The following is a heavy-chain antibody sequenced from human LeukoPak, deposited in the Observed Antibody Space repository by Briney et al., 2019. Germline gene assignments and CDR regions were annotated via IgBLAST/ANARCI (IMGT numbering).Heavy chain of an antibody. J-gene: IGHJ4*02. CDR1: GGTFSSYA. V-gene: IGHV1-69*05. CDR3: ARDRGAAAGTRYFDY. Sequence: GSSVKVSCKASGGTFSSYAISWVRQAPGQGLEWMGRIIPIFGTANYAQKFQGRVTITTDESTSTAYMELSSLRSEDTAVYYCARDRGAAAGTRYFDYWGQGTLVTVSS. CDR2: IIPIFGTA. D-gene: IGHD6-13*01.